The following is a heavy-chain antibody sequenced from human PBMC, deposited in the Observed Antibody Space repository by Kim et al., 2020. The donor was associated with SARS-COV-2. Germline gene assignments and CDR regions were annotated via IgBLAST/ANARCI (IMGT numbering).Heavy chain of an antibody. D-gene: IGHD2-15*01. V-gene: IGHV3-11*06. CDR1: GFSFSDYY. J-gene: IGHJ4*02. CDR2: ISSSSSHR. CDR3: ARIDHCSGGSCYLPRY. Sequence: GGSLRLSCTASGFSFSDYYMTWIRQAPGKGLEWVSYISSSSSHRNYGDSVKGRFSISRDNAKNSLYLEMNNLRAEDTAVYYCARIDHCSGGSCYLPRYWGQGTLVTVSS.